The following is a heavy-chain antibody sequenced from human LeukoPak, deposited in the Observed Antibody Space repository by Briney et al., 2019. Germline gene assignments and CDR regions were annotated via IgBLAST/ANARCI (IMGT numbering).Heavy chain of an antibody. CDR1: GGSISSGGYY. V-gene: IGHV4-31*03. D-gene: IGHD5-12*01. Sequence: TSETLSLTCTVSGGSISSGGYYWGWIRQHPGKGLEWIGYIYYSGSTYYNPSLKSRVTISVDTSKNQFSLKLSSVTAADTAVYYCARAGGQWLRALDYWGQGTLVTVSS. CDR2: IYYSGST. J-gene: IGHJ4*02. CDR3: ARAGGQWLRALDY.